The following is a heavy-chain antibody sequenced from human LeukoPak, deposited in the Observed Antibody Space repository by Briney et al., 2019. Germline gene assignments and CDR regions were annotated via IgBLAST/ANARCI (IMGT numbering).Heavy chain of an antibody. V-gene: IGHV4-59*01. D-gene: IGHD2-15*01. Sequence: SETLSLTCTVSGASISNYYWSWTRQPPGKGLEWIGYIHNTGRTNYNPSLKSRVSISADTSKNQFSLRLSSVTAADTAIYYCARYAATGGPNWFDPWGPGTLVTVSS. CDR3: ARYAATGGPNWFDP. CDR2: IHNTGRT. J-gene: IGHJ5*02. CDR1: GASISNYY.